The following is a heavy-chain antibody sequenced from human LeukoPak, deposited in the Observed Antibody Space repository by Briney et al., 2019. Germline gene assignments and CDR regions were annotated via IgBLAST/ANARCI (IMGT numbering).Heavy chain of an antibody. Sequence: PGGSLRLSGAASGFTFYDYGMSWVRQAPGKGREWVSGTNWNGGSTGYADSVKGRFTISRDNAKNSLYLQMNSLRAEDTALYYCTRDTQPTFTIFGVVGYWGQGTLVTVSS. CDR3: TRDTQPTFTIFGVVGY. J-gene: IGHJ4*02. CDR2: TNWNGGST. D-gene: IGHD3-3*01. V-gene: IGHV3-20*04. CDR1: GFTFYDYG.